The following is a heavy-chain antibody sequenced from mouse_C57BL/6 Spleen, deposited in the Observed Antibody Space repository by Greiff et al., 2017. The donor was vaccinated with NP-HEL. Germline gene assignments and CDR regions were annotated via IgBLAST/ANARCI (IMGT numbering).Heavy chain of an antibody. J-gene: IGHJ2*01. Sequence: QVQLQQPGTELVKPGASVKLSCKASGYTFTSYWMHWVKQRPGQGLEWIGNINPSNGGTNYNEKFKSKATLAVDKSSSTAYMQLSSLTSEDSAVYYCARSSTMITTTDTLGYWGQGTTLTVSS. CDR3: ARSSTMITTTDTLGY. CDR1: GYTFTSYW. CDR2: INPSNGGT. V-gene: IGHV1-53*01. D-gene: IGHD2-4*01.